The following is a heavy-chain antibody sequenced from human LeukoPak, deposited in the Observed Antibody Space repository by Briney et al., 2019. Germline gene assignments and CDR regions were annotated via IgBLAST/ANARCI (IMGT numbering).Heavy chain of an antibody. CDR3: ATDPTVAGTSEYFQH. CDR1: GFTFSSYS. Sequence: GGSLRLSCAASGFTFSSYSMNWVRQAPGKGLERVSVISGSGGSTYYADSVKGRCTISRDNSKNTLYLEMNSLRAEDTAVYYCATDPTVAGTSEYFQHWGQGTLVTVSS. J-gene: IGHJ1*01. CDR2: ISGSGGST. D-gene: IGHD6-19*01. V-gene: IGHV3-23*01.